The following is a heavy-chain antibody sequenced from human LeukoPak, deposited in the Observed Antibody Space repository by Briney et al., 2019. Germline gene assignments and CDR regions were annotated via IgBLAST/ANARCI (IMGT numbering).Heavy chain of an antibody. CDR2: ISSSGSTI. V-gene: IGHV3-48*03. CDR1: GFTFSSYE. J-gene: IGHJ4*02. Sequence: GGSLRLSCAASGFTFSSYEMNWVRQAPGKGLEWVSYISSSGSTIYYADSVKGRFTISRDNAKNSLYLQMNSLRAEDTAVCYCARDSPHFDWLLYPVMGIDYWGQGTLVTVSS. D-gene: IGHD3-9*01. CDR3: ARDSPHFDWLLYPVMGIDY.